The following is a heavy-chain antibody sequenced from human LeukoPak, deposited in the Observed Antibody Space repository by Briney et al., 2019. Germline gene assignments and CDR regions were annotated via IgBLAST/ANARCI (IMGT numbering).Heavy chain of an antibody. V-gene: IGHV3-7*04. CDR1: GFSFGSYW. Sequence: QSGGSLILSCEASGFSFGSYWMTWVRQAPGKGLEWVANIKQDGSEKSYVDSVRGRFTLSRDNAKNSLYLQMNSLRAEDTAVYYCARWTKSGGYYYIDSWGQGTLVTVSS. D-gene: IGHD3-22*01. J-gene: IGHJ4*02. CDR3: ARWTKSGGYYYIDS. CDR2: IKQDGSEK.